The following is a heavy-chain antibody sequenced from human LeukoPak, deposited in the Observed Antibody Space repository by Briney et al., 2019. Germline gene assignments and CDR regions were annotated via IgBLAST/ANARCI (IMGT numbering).Heavy chain of an antibody. V-gene: IGHV4-34*01. CDR2: INHSGST. CDR1: GGSFSGYY. J-gene: IGHJ4*02. D-gene: IGHD6-19*01. Sequence: SETLSLTCAVYGGSFSGYYWSWLRQPPGKGLEWIGEINHSGSTNSNPSLKSRVTISVDTSKNQFSLKLSSVTAADTALYYCARAHSSGWLVDYWGQGTLVTVSS. CDR3: ARAHSSGWLVDY.